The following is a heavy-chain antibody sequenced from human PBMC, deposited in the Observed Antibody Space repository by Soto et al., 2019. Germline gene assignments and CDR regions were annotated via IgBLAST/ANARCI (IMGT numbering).Heavy chain of an antibody. Sequence: QVQLVQSGAELKNPGASVKVACKASGYKFTTYFIHWVRQAPRQGLEWMGMIHPSGDTGYAQKFRGRVTMTIDTSTTTAYMELRNLTSEDTAVYFSVRGYCTTSPCSGDFQFWGQGTLVTVSS. J-gene: IGHJ1*01. V-gene: IGHV1-46*01. CDR2: IHPSGDT. D-gene: IGHD2-15*01. CDR3: VRGYCTTSPCSGDFQF. CDR1: GYKFTTYF.